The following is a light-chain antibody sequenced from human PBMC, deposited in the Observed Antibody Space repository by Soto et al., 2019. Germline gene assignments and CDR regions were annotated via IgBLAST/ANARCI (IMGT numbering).Light chain of an antibody. CDR2: GAS. CDR3: QQHDKWPFT. Sequence: EIVMTQSPATLSVSPGERATLSCRASQSVSSNLAGYQQKPGQAPRLLIYGASTRATGIPARLSGSGSGTEFTLTVSSLQSEDFAVYYCQQHDKWPFTFGQGTKLDIK. J-gene: IGKJ2*01. V-gene: IGKV3-15*01. CDR1: QSVSSN.